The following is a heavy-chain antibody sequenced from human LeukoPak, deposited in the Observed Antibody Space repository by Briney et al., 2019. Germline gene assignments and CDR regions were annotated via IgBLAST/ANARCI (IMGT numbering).Heavy chain of an antibody. J-gene: IGHJ6*02. CDR3: ARGYYYGSGSYYNYYYGMDV. CDR1: GYTFTGYY. CDR2: ISPNSGGT. D-gene: IGHD3-10*01. V-gene: IGHV1-2*02. Sequence: ASVKVSCKASGYTFTGYYMHWVRQAPGQGLEWMGWISPNSGGTNYAQKFQGRVTMTRDTSISTAYMELSRLRSDDTAVYYCARGYYYGSGSYYNYYYGMDVWGQGTTVTVSS.